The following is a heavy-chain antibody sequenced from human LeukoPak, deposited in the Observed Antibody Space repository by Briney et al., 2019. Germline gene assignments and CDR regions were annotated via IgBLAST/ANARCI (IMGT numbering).Heavy chain of an antibody. J-gene: IGHJ4*02. CDR2: IIPIFGTA. Sequence: SVKVSCKAYGGTFSSYAISWVRQAPGQGLEWMGGIIPIFGTANYAQKFQGRVTITTDESTSTAYMELSSLRSEDTAVYYCASRGSWGGNYFDYWGQGTLVTVSS. D-gene: IGHD1-26*01. CDR1: GGTFSSYA. CDR3: ASRGSWGGNYFDY. V-gene: IGHV1-69*05.